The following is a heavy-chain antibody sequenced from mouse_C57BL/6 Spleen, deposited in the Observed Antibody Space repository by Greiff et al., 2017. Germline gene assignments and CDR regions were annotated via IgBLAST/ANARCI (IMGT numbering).Heavy chain of an antibody. CDR1: GYSFTDYN. D-gene: IGHD1-3*01. V-gene: IGHV1-39*01. J-gene: IGHJ4*01. Sequence: VQLKESGPELVKPGASVKISCKASGYSFTDYNMNWVKQSNGKSLEWIGVINPNYGTTSYNQKFKGKATLTVDQSSSTAYMQLNSLTSEDSAVYYGARRGRLAPYAMDYWGQGTSVTVSS. CDR2: INPNYGTT. CDR3: ARRGRLAPYAMDY.